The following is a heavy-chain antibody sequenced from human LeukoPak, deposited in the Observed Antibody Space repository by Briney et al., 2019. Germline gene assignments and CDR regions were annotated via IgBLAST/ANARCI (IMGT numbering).Heavy chain of an antibody. CDR3: ARDLVGVPGNWFDP. CDR2: IYYSGST. J-gene: IGHJ5*02. D-gene: IGHD1-26*01. CDR1: GGSISSYY. V-gene: IGHV4-59*01. Sequence: SETLSLTCTVSGGSISSYYWSWIRQPPGKGLEWIGYIYYSGSTNYNPSLKSRVTISVDTSKNQFSLKLSSVTAADTAVYYCARDLVGVPGNWFDPWGQGTLVTVSS.